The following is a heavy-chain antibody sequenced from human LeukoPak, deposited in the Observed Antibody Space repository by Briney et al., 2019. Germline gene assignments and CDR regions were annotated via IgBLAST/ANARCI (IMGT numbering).Heavy chain of an antibody. Sequence: PSETLSLTCTVSGGSISSYYWSWIRQPPGKGLEWIGYIYYSGSTNYNPSLKSRVTISVDTSKNQFSLKLNSVTAADTAVYFCARRAYSAAYWKHFDYWGQGTLSPSPQ. V-gene: IGHV4-59*08. J-gene: IGHJ4*02. CDR2: IYYSGST. CDR1: GGSISSYY. D-gene: IGHD1-1*01. CDR3: ARRAYSAAYWKHFDY.